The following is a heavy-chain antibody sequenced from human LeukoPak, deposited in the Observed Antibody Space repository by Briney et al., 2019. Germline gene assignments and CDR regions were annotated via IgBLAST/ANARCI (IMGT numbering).Heavy chain of an antibody. CDR3: ARQTFLPLGTGPRFDP. CDR1: GGSISSYY. Sequence: SETLSLTCTVSGGSISSYYWSWIRQPPGKGLEWIGYIYYSGSTNHNPSLKSRVTISVDTSKNQFSLKLSSVTAADTAVYYCARQTFLPLGTGPRFDPWGQGTLVTVSS. V-gene: IGHV4-59*08. CDR2: IYYSGST. D-gene: IGHD1-26*01. J-gene: IGHJ5*02.